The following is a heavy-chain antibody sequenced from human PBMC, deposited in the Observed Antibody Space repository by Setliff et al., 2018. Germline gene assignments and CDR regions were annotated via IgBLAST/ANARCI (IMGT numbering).Heavy chain of an antibody. D-gene: IGHD3-10*01. CDR3: ARAPEATSTSYYNPFDS. V-gene: IGHV5-10-1*01. Sequence: GESLKISCKGSGYNFGTYWINWVRQMPGRGLEWMGRIDPSDSYTNYNPSFQGHVTLSADKSSGTAFLQWSSLEASDTAMYYCARAPEATSTSYYNPFDSWGQGTLVTVSS. CDR1: GYNFGTYW. CDR2: IDPSDSYT. J-gene: IGHJ4*02.